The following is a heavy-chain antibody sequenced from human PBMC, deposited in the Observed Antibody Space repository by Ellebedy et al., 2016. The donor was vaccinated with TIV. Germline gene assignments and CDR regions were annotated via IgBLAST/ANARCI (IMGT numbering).Heavy chain of an antibody. CDR1: GFTFSSYA. V-gene: IGHV3-23*01. CDR3: AKDQYYYDSSGYYVQYYFDY. Sequence: PGGSLRLSCAASGFTFSSYAMSWVRQAPGKGLEWVSAISGSGGSTYYADSVKGRFTISRDNSKNTLYLQMNSLRAEDTAVYYCAKDQYYYDSSGYYVQYYFDYWGQGTLVTVSS. J-gene: IGHJ4*02. CDR2: ISGSGGST. D-gene: IGHD3-22*01.